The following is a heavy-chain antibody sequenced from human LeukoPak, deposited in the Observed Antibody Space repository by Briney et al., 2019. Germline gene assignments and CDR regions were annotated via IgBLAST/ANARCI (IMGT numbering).Heavy chain of an antibody. J-gene: IGHJ4*02. Sequence: PGGSLRLSCAASGFTFNNYALSWVRQAPGKGLEWVSGISGSGSTTVYADSVRGRFTISRDNSKNTLFLQMNSLRVEDTGVYYCAKDAQGGSGSYSWGTFDYWGQGTLVAVSS. D-gene: IGHD3-10*01. CDR3: AKDAQGGSGSYSWGTFDY. V-gene: IGHV3-23*01. CDR2: ISGSGSTT. CDR1: GFTFNNYA.